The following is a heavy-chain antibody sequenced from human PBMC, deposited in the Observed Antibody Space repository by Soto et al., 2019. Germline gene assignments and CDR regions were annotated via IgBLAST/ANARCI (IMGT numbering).Heavy chain of an antibody. V-gene: IGHV3-74*01. J-gene: IGHJ4*02. D-gene: IGHD6-13*01. CDR1: KFSFNNYW. CDR2: INHDGSKT. Sequence: LRLSCAASKFSFNNYWMHWVRQVPGKGPAWVSRINHDGSKTEYADSVKGRFTISRDNTKNTLYLQMNSLRVEDTAMYYCVREPWGFSGTWYDYWGQGTLVTVSS. CDR3: VREPWGFSGTWYDY.